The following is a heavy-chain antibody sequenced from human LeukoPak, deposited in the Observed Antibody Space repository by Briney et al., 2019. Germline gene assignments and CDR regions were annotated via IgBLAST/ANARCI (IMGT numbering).Heavy chain of an antibody. D-gene: IGHD1-26*01. CDR3: SRFSVSGTYYPNY. CDR1: GYSFNSSW. CDR2: NYAGYSDT. Sequence: GESLKICCQGSGYSFNSSWIGWVPQIPGKGLELMGSNYAGYSDTRYSTSFEGPVTISADKSIDTAYLPCSSPKTPANAWYYCSRFSVSGTYYPNYWGQGTLVSVSS. J-gene: IGHJ4*02. V-gene: IGHV5-51*01.